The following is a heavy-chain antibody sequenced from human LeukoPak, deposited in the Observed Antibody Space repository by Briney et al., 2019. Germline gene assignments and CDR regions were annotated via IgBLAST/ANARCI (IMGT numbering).Heavy chain of an antibody. CDR3: AKVRSSSYYYYYGMDV. Sequence: QTGGSLRLSCAASGFTFSSYGMSWVRQAPGKGLEWVSAISGSGGSTSYADSVKGRFTISRDNFKNTLYLQTNSLRVEDTAIYYCAKVRSSSYYYYYGMDVWGQGTTVTVSS. D-gene: IGHD6-13*01. CDR1: GFTFSSYG. J-gene: IGHJ6*02. CDR2: ISGSGGST. V-gene: IGHV3-23*01.